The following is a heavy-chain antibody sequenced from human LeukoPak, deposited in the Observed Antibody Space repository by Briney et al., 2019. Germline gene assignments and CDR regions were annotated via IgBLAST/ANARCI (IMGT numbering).Heavy chain of an antibody. CDR1: GGSVSSSNYY. V-gene: IGHV4-61*01. Sequence: SETLSLTCTVSGGSVSSSNYYWSWIRQPPGKGLEWIGYIYYSGTTNYNPSLKSRVTISVDTSKNQFSLKLSSVTAADTAVYYCAGTDIVATIHFDYWGQGTLVTVSS. J-gene: IGHJ4*02. D-gene: IGHD5-12*01. CDR2: IYYSGTT. CDR3: AGTDIVATIHFDY.